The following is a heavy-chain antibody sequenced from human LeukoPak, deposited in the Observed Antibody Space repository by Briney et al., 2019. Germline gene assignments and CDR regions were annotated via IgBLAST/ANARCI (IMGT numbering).Heavy chain of an antibody. Sequence: PWQTLSFTCTCSGGSLSNYYCNWIRQSAGMGLELIGRVHTSGSTNSNPSLKSRVTMSLATSMNQFSLQLPSVTAADTPVYHCTRGAVRSPPHVPFDIWGQGTMVTVSS. J-gene: IGHJ3*02. CDR3: TRGAVRSPPHVPFDI. V-gene: IGHV4-4*07. CDR1: GGSLSNYY. D-gene: IGHD4/OR15-4a*01. CDR2: VHTSGST.